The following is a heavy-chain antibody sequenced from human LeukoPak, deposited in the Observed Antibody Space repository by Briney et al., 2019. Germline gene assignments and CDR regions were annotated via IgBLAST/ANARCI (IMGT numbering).Heavy chain of an antibody. CDR2: INHSGST. J-gene: IGHJ5*02. V-gene: IGHV4-34*01. D-gene: IGHD2-2*02. Sequence: PSETLSLTCAVYGGSFSGYYWSWIRQPPGKGLEWIGEINHSGSTNYNPSLKSRVTISVDTSKNQFSLKLSSVSAADTAVYYCARGLKDIVVVPAAIGWFDPWGQGTLVTVSS. CDR3: ARGLKDIVVVPAAIGWFDP. CDR1: GGSFSGYY.